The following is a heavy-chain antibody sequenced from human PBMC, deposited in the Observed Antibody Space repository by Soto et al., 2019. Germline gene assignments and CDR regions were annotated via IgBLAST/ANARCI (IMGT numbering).Heavy chain of an antibody. D-gene: IGHD3-22*01. J-gene: IGHJ4*02. CDR3: ARIQRISMIVVSKPYFDY. V-gene: IGHV2-26*01. Sequence: SGPTLVNPTETLTLTCNVSGLSLSNPRMGVSWIGQPPGKALEWLAHIFSNDEKSYSTSLKSRLTISRDTSKSQVVLTMTNMDPVDTATYYCARIQRISMIVVSKPYFDYWGQGALVTVSS. CDR2: IFSNDEK. CDR1: GLSLSNPRMG.